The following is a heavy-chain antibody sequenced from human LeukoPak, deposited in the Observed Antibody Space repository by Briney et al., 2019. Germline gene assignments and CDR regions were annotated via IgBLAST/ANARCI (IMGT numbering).Heavy chain of an antibody. Sequence: GRSSRLSCAASGFTFSSYGMHWVRQAPGKGLEWVAVISYDGSNKYYADSVKGRFTISRDNSKNTLYLQMNSLRAEDTAVYYCAKDTKVRRIQLWSPDYWGQGTLVTVSS. J-gene: IGHJ4*02. V-gene: IGHV3-30*18. CDR2: ISYDGSNK. CDR1: GFTFSSYG. D-gene: IGHD5-18*01. CDR3: AKDTKVRRIQLWSPDY.